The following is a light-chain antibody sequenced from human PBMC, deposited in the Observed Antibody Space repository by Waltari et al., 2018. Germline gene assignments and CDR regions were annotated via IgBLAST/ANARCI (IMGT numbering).Light chain of an antibody. CDR2: DTA. Sequence: PCRASQSVTNYLAWYQQKPGQAPRLLIYDTANRATGIPARFSGSGFGTDFTLTISSLEPEDFAVYYCQQRRNWPLTFGGGTKVEIK. J-gene: IGKJ4*01. CDR1: QSVTNY. CDR3: QQRRNWPLT. V-gene: IGKV3-11*01.